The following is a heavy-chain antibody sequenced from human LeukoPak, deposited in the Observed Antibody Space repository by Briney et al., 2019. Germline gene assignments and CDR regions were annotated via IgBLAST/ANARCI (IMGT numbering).Heavy chain of an antibody. CDR3: TSGSGWDY. J-gene: IGHJ4*02. D-gene: IGHD3-10*01. CDR1: EFTFSGSA. V-gene: IGHV3-73*01. Sequence: GGSLRLSCAASEFTFSGSAIHWVREAWGKGVEWVGRIRSKGNNYATAYAAWVKGIFTISRDDSKNTAYLQMNSLKTEDTAVYYCTSGSGWDYWGQGTLVTVSS. CDR2: IRSKGNNYAT.